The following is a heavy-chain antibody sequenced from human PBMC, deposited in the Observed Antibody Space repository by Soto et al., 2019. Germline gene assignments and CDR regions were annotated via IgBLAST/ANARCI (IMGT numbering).Heavy chain of an antibody. Sequence: EVQLVESGGGLVQPGGSLRLSCAASGFIFSTYWMSWVRQAPGKGLEWVANIKHDGSEKSYVGSVKGRFTISRDNAKNSLYLQMNSLRAEDTAVYYCARDGVVGAVRHWGQGTLVTVSS. D-gene: IGHD1-26*01. V-gene: IGHV3-7*03. CDR3: ARDGVVGAVRH. CDR1: GFIFSTYW. J-gene: IGHJ1*01. CDR2: IKHDGSEK.